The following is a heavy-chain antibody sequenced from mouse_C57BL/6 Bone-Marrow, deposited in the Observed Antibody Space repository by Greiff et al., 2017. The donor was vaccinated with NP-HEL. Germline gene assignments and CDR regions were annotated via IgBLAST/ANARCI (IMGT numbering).Heavy chain of an antibody. CDR2: IDPSDSYT. CDR1: GYTFTSYW. V-gene: IGHV1-50*01. D-gene: IGHD2-5*01. J-gene: IGHJ2*01. Sequence: QVQLQQPGAELVKPGASVKLSCKASGYTFTSYWMQWVKQRPGQGLEWIGEIDPSDSYTNYNQKFKGKATLTVDTSSSTAYMQLSSLTSEDSAVYYCARRDYSNGYWGQGTTLTVSS. CDR3: ARRDYSNGY.